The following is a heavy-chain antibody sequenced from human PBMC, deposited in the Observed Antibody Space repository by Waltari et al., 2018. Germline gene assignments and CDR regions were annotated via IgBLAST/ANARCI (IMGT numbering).Heavy chain of an antibody. Sequence: QVQLVESGGGVAQLGRSLRLSCAASEFTFSSSAMHWVRQAPGKELEWVAVISYNARNIYYVDSVKGRFTISRDNSKKTLFLQMNSLRDEDTAIYYCARDYCDRTNCHGMDVWGQGTAVTVSS. CDR3: ARDYCDRTNCHGMDV. V-gene: IGHV3-30*04. D-gene: IGHD2-2*01. J-gene: IGHJ6*02. CDR2: ISYNARNI. CDR1: EFTFSSSA.